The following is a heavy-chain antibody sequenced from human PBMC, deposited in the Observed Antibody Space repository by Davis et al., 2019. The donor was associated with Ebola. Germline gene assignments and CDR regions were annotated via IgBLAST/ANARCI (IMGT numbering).Heavy chain of an antibody. J-gene: IGHJ4*02. V-gene: IGHV3-53*05. CDR1: GFTFNNYN. CDR2: IYDQTT. Sequence: GGSLRLSCAASGFTFNNYNMNWVRQAPGKGLEWVSVIYDQTTAYADSVRGRFIISRDKSNNTLYLDMNSLRVDDTAVYYCATTQWLREFDNWGQGTLVTVSS. D-gene: IGHD6-19*01. CDR3: ATTQWLREFDN.